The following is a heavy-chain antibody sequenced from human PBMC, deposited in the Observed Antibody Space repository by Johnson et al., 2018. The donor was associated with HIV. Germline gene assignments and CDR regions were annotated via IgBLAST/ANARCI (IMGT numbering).Heavy chain of an antibody. J-gene: IGHJ3*02. D-gene: IGHD3-3*01. CDR2: ISWNRRTI. Sequence: VQLVESGGGLIQPGGSLRLSCAASGFTVSSNYMSWVRQAPGKGLEWVSGISWNRRTIGYVDSVKGRFTISRDNAKKSLYLQMKSLRAEDTALYYCVRAQFLEWLFFDSFDIWGQGTMVTVAS. V-gene: IGHV3-9*01. CDR3: VRAQFLEWLFFDSFDI. CDR1: GFTVSSNY.